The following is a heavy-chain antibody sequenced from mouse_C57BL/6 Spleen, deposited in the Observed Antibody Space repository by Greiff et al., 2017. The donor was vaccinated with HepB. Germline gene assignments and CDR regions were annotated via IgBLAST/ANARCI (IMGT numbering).Heavy chain of an antibody. CDR2: IDPETGGT. CDR3: AYLLGYAMDY. J-gene: IGHJ4*01. V-gene: IGHV1-15*01. D-gene: IGHD2-10*01. Sequence: QVQLKESGAELVRPGASVTLSCKASGYTFTDYEMHWVKQTPVHGLEWIGAIDPETGGTAYNQKFKSKATLTVDTSSSTAYMQLSSLTSEDSAVYYCAYLLGYAMDYWGQGTSVTVSS. CDR1: GYTFTDYE.